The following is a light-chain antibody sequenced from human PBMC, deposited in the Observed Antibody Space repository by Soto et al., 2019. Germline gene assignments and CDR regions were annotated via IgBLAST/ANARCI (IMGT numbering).Light chain of an antibody. J-gene: IGLJ1*01. CDR1: SSDIGAYDY. CDR2: EVN. Sequence: QSVLTQPASLSVSPGQSITISCPGTSSDIGAYDYVSWFQQHPGNAPTLMISEVNNRPSGVSNRFSGSKSGTTAYLTISALQAADEAEYFCSSITTTSRHVLGPGTKVTVL. V-gene: IGLV2-14*01. CDR3: SSITTTSRHV.